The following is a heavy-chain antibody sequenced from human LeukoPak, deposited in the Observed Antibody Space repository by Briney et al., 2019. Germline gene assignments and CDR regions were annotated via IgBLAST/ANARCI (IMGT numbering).Heavy chain of an antibody. CDR1: GGSISNNNYY. V-gene: IGHV4-39*01. J-gene: IGHJ4*02. Sequence: SETLSLTCTVSGGSISNNNYYWGWIRQPPGKGLEWIGSTYYSGSTYYNPSLRSRVTISVDTSKDQFSLKLSSVTAADTAVYYCARLLRWVYYFDYWGQGTLVIVSS. CDR3: ARLLRWVYYFDY. CDR2: TYYSGST. D-gene: IGHD4-23*01.